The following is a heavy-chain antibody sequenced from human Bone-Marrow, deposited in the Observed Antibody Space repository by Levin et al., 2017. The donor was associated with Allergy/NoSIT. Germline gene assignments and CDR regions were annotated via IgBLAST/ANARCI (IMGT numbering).Heavy chain of an antibody. Sequence: PGGSLRLSCAASGFTFSSYAMHWVRQAPGKGLEWVAVISYDGSNKYYADSVKGRFTISRDNSKNTLYLQMNSLRAEDTAVYYCARDKVAEGSFDYWGQGTLVTVSS. J-gene: IGHJ4*02. CDR2: ISYDGSNK. V-gene: IGHV3-30-3*01. D-gene: IGHD2-15*01. CDR1: GFTFSSYA. CDR3: ARDKVAEGSFDY.